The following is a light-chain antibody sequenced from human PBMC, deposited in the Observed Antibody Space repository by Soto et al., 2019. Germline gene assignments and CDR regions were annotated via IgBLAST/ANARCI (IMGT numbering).Light chain of an antibody. J-gene: IGKJ3*01. CDR3: QQSYSTPQIT. V-gene: IGKV1-39*01. Sequence: DFQMTQSPSSLSASVGDRVTITCRASQDIGTFLNWYQQKPGKPPNLLIYAASNLLSGVSSRFSGSGSGTDFTLTISSLQPEDFATHYCQQSYSTPQITFGPGTKVDVK. CDR1: QDIGTF. CDR2: AAS.